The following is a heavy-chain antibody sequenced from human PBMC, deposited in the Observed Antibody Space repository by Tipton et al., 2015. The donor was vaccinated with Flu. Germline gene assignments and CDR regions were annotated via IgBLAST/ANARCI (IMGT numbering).Heavy chain of an antibody. V-gene: IGHV1-18*01. J-gene: IGHJ3*02. CDR1: GYTFPSYG. Sequence: QSGPEVKKPGASVKVSCKASGYTFPSYGISWVRRAPGQGLEWMGGFSAYNGNGIYAQKFQGRVTMTTDTSTSSAYMELRSLRTDDTAVYYCARGEFPARTIDAFDIWGQGTMVTVAS. CDR2: FSAYNGNG. CDR3: ARGEFPARTIDAFDI. D-gene: IGHD3-10*01.